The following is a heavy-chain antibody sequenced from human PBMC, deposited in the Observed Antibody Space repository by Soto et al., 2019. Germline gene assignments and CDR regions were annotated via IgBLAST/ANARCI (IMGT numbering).Heavy chain of an antibody. V-gene: IGHV1-69*01. Sequence: QVQLVQSGAEVKKPGSAVKVSCKASGGTFSSYSLNRLRQAPGQGLEWMGEIIPIFGTANYAQKFQGRVTITAYESTSTAYMELSSLRSEDTAVYYCARDGGRHSGGIDYWGQGTLVTVSS. D-gene: IGHD1-26*01. CDR3: ARDGGRHSGGIDY. CDR2: IIPIFGTA. CDR1: GGTFSSYS. J-gene: IGHJ4*02.